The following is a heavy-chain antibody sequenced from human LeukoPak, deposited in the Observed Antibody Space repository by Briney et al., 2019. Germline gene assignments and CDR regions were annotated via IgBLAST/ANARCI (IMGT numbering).Heavy chain of an antibody. CDR1: GYTFTGYY. D-gene: IGHD5-18*01. V-gene: IGHV1-2*02. J-gene: IGHJ3*02. CDR2: INPNSGGT. CDR3: ARDLYSSDAFDI. Sequence: ASVKVSCKASGYTFTGYYMHWVRQAPGQGLEWMGWINPNSGGTNFAQKFQGRVTMTRDTSISTVYMELSSLRSEDTAVYYCARDLYSSDAFDIWGQGTMVTVSS.